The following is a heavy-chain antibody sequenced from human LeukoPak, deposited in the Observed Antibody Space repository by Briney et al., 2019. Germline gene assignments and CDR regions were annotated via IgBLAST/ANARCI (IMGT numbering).Heavy chain of an antibody. V-gene: IGHV4-39*07. CDR2: IYYSGST. Sequence: SETLSLTCTVSGGSISSSSYYWGWIRQPPGKGLEWIGRIYYSGSTYYNPSLKSRVTISVDTSKNQFSLKLSSVTAADTAVYYCARVVRDSSGYYFLPEYFQHWGQGTLVTVSS. D-gene: IGHD3-22*01. CDR3: ARVVRDSSGYYFLPEYFQH. J-gene: IGHJ1*01. CDR1: GGSISSSSYY.